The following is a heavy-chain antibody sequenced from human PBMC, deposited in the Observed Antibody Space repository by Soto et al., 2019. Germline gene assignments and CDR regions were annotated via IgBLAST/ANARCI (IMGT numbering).Heavy chain of an antibody. J-gene: IGHJ6*02. CDR3: AREKAREVPATILRYSALDV. D-gene: IGHD2-2*01. V-gene: IGHV3-7*03. CDR1: EFTSSIYW. Sequence: EVQLVESGGALVQPGGSLRLSCVASEFTSSIYWMTWVRQAPGKGLEWVANIKPDGSETYYLDSVKGRFTISRDNTKNLVYLQMNSLRVEDTAVYYCAREKAREVPATILRYSALDVWGQGTTVTVSS. CDR2: IKPDGSET.